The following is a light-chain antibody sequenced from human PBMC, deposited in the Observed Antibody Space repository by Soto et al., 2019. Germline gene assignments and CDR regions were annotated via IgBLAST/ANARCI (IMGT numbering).Light chain of an antibody. V-gene: IGLV4-69*02. CDR1: SGHNTYS. CDR3: QTWGTGTVV. CDR2: LNSDGSH. J-gene: IGLJ2*01. Sequence: QSVLTQPPSASASLGASVKLTCTLSSGHNTYSIAWHQQQPDQGPRYLMKLNSDGSHNKGDGIPDRFSGSSSGTERYLIISSLQSEDEADYYCQTWGTGTVVFGGGTQLTVL.